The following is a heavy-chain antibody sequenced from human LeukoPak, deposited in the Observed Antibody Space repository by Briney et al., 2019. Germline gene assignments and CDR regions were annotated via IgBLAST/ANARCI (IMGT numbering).Heavy chain of an antibody. CDR3: AREAGLRWFWSGRDYYYYMDV. D-gene: IGHD3-3*01. CDR2: IYYSGST. CDR1: GGSISSGDYY. V-gene: IGHV4-30-4*08. J-gene: IGHJ6*03. Sequence: SETLSLTCTVSGGSISSGDYYWSWIRQPPGKGLEWIGYIYYSGSTYYNPSLKSRVTISVDTSKNQFSLKLSSVTAADTAVYYCAREAGLRWFWSGRDYYYYMDVWGKGTTVTVPS.